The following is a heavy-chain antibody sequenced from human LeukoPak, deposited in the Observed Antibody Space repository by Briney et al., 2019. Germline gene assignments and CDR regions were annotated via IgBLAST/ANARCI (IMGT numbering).Heavy chain of an antibody. CDR2: IMQDGSEK. CDR1: GFTFSSHW. V-gene: IGHV3-7*01. CDR3: ARESTKYGAYVSGFDF. Sequence: GGSLGLSCIASGFTFSSHWMNWVRQAPGKGLEWVANIMQDGSEKYYVDSVKGRFIISRDNAKNSLYLQMNSLRAEDTAVYYCARESTKYGAYVSGFDFWGQGTMVTVSS. D-gene: IGHD4-17*01. J-gene: IGHJ3*01.